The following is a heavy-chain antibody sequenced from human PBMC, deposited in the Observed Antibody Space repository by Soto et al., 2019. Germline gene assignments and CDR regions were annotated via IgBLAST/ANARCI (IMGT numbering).Heavy chain of an antibody. D-gene: IGHD2-21*02. J-gene: IGHJ6*02. CDR2: IWYDGSNK. V-gene: IGHV3-33*01. Sequence: GGSLRLSCAASGFTFSSYGMHWVRQAPGKGLEWVAVIWYDGSNKYYADSVKGRFTISRDNSKNTLYLQMNSLRAEDRAVYYCARDQFWTAGNSYYYGMDVWGQGTTVTVSS. CDR3: ARDQFWTAGNSYYYGMDV. CDR1: GFTFSSYG.